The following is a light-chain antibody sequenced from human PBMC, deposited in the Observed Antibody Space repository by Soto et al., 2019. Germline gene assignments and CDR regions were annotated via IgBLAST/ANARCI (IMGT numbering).Light chain of an antibody. V-gene: IGKV3-11*01. CDR1: QSVGSS. J-gene: IGKJ3*01. Sequence: EIVLTQSPATLSLSPGERASLSCRASQSVGSSLAWYQHKPGQAPRLLIYDVSNRATSIPARFSGSGSETDFTITISSIDPEDFEFNYCQPCVSWPQFTFGPGKRLDI. CDR2: DVS. CDR3: QPCVSWPQFT.